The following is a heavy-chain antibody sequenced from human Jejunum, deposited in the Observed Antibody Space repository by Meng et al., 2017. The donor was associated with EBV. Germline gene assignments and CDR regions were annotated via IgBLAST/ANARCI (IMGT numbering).Heavy chain of an antibody. J-gene: IGHJ5*02. CDR1: GFTFSNAW. Sequence: EVQLVESGGGLVKPGGSLRLPCAGSGFTFSNAWMSWVRQSPGKGLEWIARIKSKTQGGTTDYAASVKGRFTVSRDDSENTVYLQMNSLTTEDTAMYYCVSAWVDPWGQGTLVTVSS. CDR3: VSAWVDP. CDR2: IKSKTQGGTT. V-gene: IGHV3-15*01.